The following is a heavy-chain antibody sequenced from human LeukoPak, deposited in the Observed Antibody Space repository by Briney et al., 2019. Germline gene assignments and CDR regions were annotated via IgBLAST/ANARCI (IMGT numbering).Heavy chain of an antibody. CDR1: GGNFINYA. J-gene: IGHJ3*02. V-gene: IGHV1-69*05. Sequence: SVKVSCKASGGNFINYAINWVRQAPGQGLEWMGGIIPIFHTPNYAQKFQGRVAITTDESTTTAYMDLTSLTSKDTAVYYCAIATVPGAMAGPFDPFDIWGQGTMVTISS. CDR3: AIATVPGAMAGPFDPFDI. CDR2: IIPIFHTP. D-gene: IGHD2-2*01.